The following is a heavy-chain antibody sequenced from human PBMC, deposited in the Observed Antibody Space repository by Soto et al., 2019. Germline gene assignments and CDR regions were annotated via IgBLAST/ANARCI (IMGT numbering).Heavy chain of an antibody. V-gene: IGHV5-51*01. CDR1: GYSFTNYW. J-gene: IGHJ3*02. D-gene: IGHD3-9*01. CDR2: IYPGDSDT. CDR3: ARRRYYDILTGSDGFDI. Sequence: GESLKISCKGSGYSFTNYWIAWVRQMPGKGLEWRGIIYPGDSDTTYSPSFQGRVAISADKSISTASLQWSSLKASDTAIYYCARRRYYDILTGSDGFDIWGQGTMVTVSS.